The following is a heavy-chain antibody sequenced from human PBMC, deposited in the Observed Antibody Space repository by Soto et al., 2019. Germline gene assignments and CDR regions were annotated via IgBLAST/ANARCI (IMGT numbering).Heavy chain of an antibody. D-gene: IGHD3-10*01. Sequence: QVQLVQSGAEVKKPGSSVKVSCKASGGTFSSYTISWVRQAPGQGLEWMGRIIPILGIANYAQKFQGRVTITADKCTSTAYMELSSLRSEDTAVYYCARVGKGWGSGRQCAPYYMDVWGKGTTVTVSS. CDR3: ARVGKGWGSGRQCAPYYMDV. V-gene: IGHV1-69*02. CDR1: GGTFSSYT. CDR2: IIPILGIA. J-gene: IGHJ6*03.